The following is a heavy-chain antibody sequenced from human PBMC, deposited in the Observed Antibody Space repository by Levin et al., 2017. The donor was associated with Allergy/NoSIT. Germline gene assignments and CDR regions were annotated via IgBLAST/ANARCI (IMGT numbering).Heavy chain of an antibody. V-gene: IGHV1-69*06. Sequence: SVKVSCKASGGTFSSYAISWVRQAPGQGLEWMGGIIPIFGTANYAQKFQGRVTITADKSTSTAYMELSSLRSEDTAVYYCARVGLAVAGDYYYYMDVWGKGTTVTVSS. D-gene: IGHD6-19*01. CDR1: GGTFSSYA. CDR3: ARVGLAVAGDYYYYMDV. CDR2: IIPIFGTA. J-gene: IGHJ6*03.